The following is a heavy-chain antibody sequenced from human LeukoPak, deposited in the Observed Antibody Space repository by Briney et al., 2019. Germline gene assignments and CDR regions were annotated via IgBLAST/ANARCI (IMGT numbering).Heavy chain of an antibody. CDR3: AKDRTMMGIDAFDI. Sequence: PGGSLRLSCAASGFTFDSYGMNWVRQAPGKGLEWVSGISGSGVYTYYADSVKGRFTISRDNSKNTLYLQMNSLRAEDTAVYYCAKDRTMMGIDAFDIWGQGTMVTVSS. J-gene: IGHJ3*02. CDR1: GFTFDSYG. CDR2: ISGSGVYT. V-gene: IGHV3-23*01. D-gene: IGHD3-22*01.